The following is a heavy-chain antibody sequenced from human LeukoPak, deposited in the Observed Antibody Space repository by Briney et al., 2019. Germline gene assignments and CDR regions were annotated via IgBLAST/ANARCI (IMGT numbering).Heavy chain of an antibody. CDR1: GYTFTSYG. V-gene: IGHV1-2*03. CDR2: INPNSGGT. J-gene: IGHJ4*02. Sequence: LVASVKVSCKASGYTFTSYGISWVRQAPGQGLEWMGWINPNSGGTNYAQKFQGRVTMTRDTSISTAYMELSRLRSDDTAVYYCAFIWTGDVDYWGQGTLVTVSS. CDR3: AFIWTGDVDY. D-gene: IGHD3/OR15-3a*01.